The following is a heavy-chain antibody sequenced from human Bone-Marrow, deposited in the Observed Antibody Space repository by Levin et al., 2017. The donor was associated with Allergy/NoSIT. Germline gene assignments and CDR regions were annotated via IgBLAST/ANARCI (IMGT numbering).Heavy chain of an antibody. CDR1: GFAFSNYG. Sequence: PGGSLRLSCAASGFAFSNYGMHWVRQPPGKGLEWVALISYDGANGYYADSVRGRFTISRDNSKNTLSLQMNSLRPEDTAVYYCVTRGGIAVSGTFDYWGQGRPVTVSS. V-gene: IGHV3-30*03. D-gene: IGHD6-19*01. CDR2: ISYDGANG. CDR3: VTRGGIAVSGTFDY. J-gene: IGHJ4*02.